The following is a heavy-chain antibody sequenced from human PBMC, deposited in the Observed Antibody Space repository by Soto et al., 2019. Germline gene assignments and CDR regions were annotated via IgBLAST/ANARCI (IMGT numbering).Heavy chain of an antibody. Sequence: QVQLQESGPGLVKPSETLSLTCTVSGGSISSYYWSWIRQPPGKGLEWIGYIYYSGSTNYNPSLKSRVTISGDTSKNQFSLKLSSVTAADTAVYYCARRRDYADYGAEGGHLDYWGQGTLVTVSS. V-gene: IGHV4-59*08. J-gene: IGHJ4*02. CDR1: GGSISSYY. CDR3: ARRRDYADYGAEGGHLDY. CDR2: IYYSGST. D-gene: IGHD4-17*01.